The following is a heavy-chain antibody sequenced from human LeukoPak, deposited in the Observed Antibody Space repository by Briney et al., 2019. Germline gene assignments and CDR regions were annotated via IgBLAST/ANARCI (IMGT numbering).Heavy chain of an antibody. Sequence: SETLSLTCTVSGGSTSSNSWSWMRQPPGKGLEWIGTYYNSGSTNYDPSLKSRATISVDTSKNQFSLKLSSVTAADTAVYYCVGAKQWLSFDIWGQGTMVTVSS. CDR2: YYNSGST. D-gene: IGHD3-22*01. V-gene: IGHV4-59*08. J-gene: IGHJ3*02. CDR1: GGSTSSNS. CDR3: VGAKQWLSFDI.